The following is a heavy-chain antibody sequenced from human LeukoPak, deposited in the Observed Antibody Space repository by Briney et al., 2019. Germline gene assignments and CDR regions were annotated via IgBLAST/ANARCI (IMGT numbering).Heavy chain of an antibody. Sequence: ASVKVSCKASGGTFSSYGISWVRQAPGQGLEWMGGIIPIFGTANYAQKFQGRVTITTDESTSTAYMELSSLRSEDTVVYYCARYEGQRAGAFDIWGQGTMVTVSS. D-gene: IGHD1-1*01. CDR2: IIPIFGTA. CDR1: GGTFSSYG. CDR3: ARYEGQRAGAFDI. V-gene: IGHV1-69*05. J-gene: IGHJ3*02.